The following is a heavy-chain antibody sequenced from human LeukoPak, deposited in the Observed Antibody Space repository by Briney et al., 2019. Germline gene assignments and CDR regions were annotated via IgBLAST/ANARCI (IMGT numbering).Heavy chain of an antibody. J-gene: IGHJ4*02. CDR2: IRYDGSDK. Sequence: GGSLRLSCAASGFTFSNYGVHWVRQAPGKGLEWVAFIRYDGSDKYYADSVKGRFTISRDNSKNTLYLQMNSLRAEDTAVYYCAKDTIPAAIRMLGYWGQGTLVTVSS. CDR1: GFTFSNYG. D-gene: IGHD2-2*01. V-gene: IGHV3-30*02. CDR3: AKDTIPAAIRMLGY.